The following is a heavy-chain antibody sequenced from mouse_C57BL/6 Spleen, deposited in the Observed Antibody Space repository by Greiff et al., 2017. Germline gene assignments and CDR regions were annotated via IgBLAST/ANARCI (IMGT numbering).Heavy chain of an antibody. CDR3: ANQGYYDDDDY. V-gene: IGHV1-81*01. CDR1: GYTFTSYG. CDR2: IYPRSGNT. J-gene: IGHJ2*02. Sequence: VQLKESGAELARPGASVKLSCKASGYTFTSYGISWVKQRTGQGLEWIGEIYPRSGNTYYNEKFKGKATLTADKSSSTAYMELRSLTSEDSAVYFFANQGYYDDDDYWGQGTSLTVSS. D-gene: IGHD2-4*01.